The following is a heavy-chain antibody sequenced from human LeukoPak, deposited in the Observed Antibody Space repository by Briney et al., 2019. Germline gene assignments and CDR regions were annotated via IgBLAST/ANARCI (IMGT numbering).Heavy chain of an antibody. J-gene: IGHJ6*03. D-gene: IGHD4-11*01. V-gene: IGHV1-8*01. CDR2: MNPNSGNT. CDR1: GYTFTSYD. Sequence: GASVKVSCKASGYTFTSYDINWVRQATGQGLEWMGWMNPNSGNTGYAQKFQGRVTMTRNTSISTAYMELSSLRSEDTAVYYCARGTVTAYYMDVWGKGTTVTVSS. CDR3: ARGTVTAYYMDV.